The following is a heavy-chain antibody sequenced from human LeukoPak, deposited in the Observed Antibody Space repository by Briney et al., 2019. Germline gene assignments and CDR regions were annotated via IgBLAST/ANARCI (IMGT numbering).Heavy chain of an antibody. J-gene: IGHJ5*02. V-gene: IGHV4-30-4*01. CDR3: ARAYDFWSGYSKYNWFDP. D-gene: IGHD3-3*01. CDR2: IFYRGNT. Sequence: SETLSLTCTVSGDSISSADYYWSWIRQPPGKALEWIGYIFYRGNTYYNPSLKSRVTISVDTSKNQFSLKLSSVTAADTAVYYCARAYDFWSGYSKYNWFDPWGQGTLVTVSS. CDR1: GDSISSADYY.